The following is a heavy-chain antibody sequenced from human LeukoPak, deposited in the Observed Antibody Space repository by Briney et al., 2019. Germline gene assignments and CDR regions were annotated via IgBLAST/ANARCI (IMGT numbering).Heavy chain of an antibody. J-gene: IGHJ4*02. V-gene: IGHV4-4*07. CDR1: GGSFSNYY. CDR3: ARGSGSYRPLYFFDY. CDR2: IYSSGST. Sequence: SETLSLTCSVSGGSFSNYYWSWIRQPAGKGLERIGRIYSSGSTNYNPSLKSRVSMSVDTSQKEVSLTLASMTAADTAVYFCARGSGSYRPLYFFDYWGQGTLVTVSS. D-gene: IGHD1-26*01.